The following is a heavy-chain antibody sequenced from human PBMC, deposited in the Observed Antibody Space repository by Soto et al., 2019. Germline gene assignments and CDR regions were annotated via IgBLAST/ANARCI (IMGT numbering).Heavy chain of an antibody. J-gene: IGHJ4*02. CDR2: IKNDGSGT. V-gene: IGHV3-74*01. D-gene: IGHD3-22*01. CDR1: GFTFSNYW. CDR3: ARGDGDYYDGNGYLGRH. Sequence: EVQLVESGGGLVQPGGSLRLSCAASGFTFSNYWMHWVRQVPGKGLVWVSRIKNDGSGTYYADSVKGRLTMSRDNAKNXRYLQMNSLRAEDTAVYYCARGDGDYYDGNGYLGRHWGQGTLVTVSS.